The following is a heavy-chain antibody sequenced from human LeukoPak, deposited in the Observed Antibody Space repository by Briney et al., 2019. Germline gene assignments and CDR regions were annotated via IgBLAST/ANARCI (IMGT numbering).Heavy chain of an antibody. J-gene: IGHJ4*02. CDR3: ARVPLDY. CDR1: GGSFSGYY. V-gene: IGHV4-34*01. Sequence: PETLSLTCAVYGGSFSGYYWSWIRQPPGKGLEWIGEINHSGSTNYNPSLKSRVTISVDTSKNQFSLKLSSVTAADTAVYYCARVPLDYWGQGTLVTVSS. CDR2: INHSGST.